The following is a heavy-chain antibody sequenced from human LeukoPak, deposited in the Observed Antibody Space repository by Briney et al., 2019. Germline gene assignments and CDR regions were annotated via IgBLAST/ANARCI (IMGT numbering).Heavy chain of an antibody. CDR3: AKVGGDWSYYFDY. D-gene: IGHD2-21*02. CDR2: ISGSGGST. Sequence: GGSLRLSCAASGFTFSSYAMSWVRQAPGKGLEWVSAISGSGGSTYYADSVKGRFTISRDNSKNTLYLQMNGLRAEDTAVYYCAKVGGDWSYYFDYWGQGTLVTVSS. V-gene: IGHV3-23*01. J-gene: IGHJ4*02. CDR1: GFTFSSYA.